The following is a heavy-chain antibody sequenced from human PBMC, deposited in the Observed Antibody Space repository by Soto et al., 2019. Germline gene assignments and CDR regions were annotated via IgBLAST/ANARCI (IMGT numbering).Heavy chain of an antibody. J-gene: IGHJ4*02. D-gene: IGHD3-3*01. V-gene: IGHV3-9*02. Sequence: EVQLVESGGGLVQPGRSLRLSCAASGFTSDDYAMHWVRQAPGKGLEWVSGISWNSGSIGYADSVKGRFTISRDNAKNSLYLQMNSLRAEDTALYYCAKDTSYDFWSGSYYFDYWGQGTLVTVSS. CDR3: AKDTSYDFWSGSYYFDY. CDR1: GFTSDDYA. CDR2: ISWNSGSI.